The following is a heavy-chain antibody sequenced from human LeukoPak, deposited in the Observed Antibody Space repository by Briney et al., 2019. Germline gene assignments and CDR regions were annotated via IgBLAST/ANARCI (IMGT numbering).Heavy chain of an antibody. CDR3: ARDAYRDIVVVPADYYYYGMDV. V-gene: IGHV1-69*04. CDR1: GYTFTSYG. CDR2: IIPILGIA. J-gene: IGHJ6*02. D-gene: IGHD2-2*01. Sequence: VASVKVSCKASGYTFTSYGISWVRQAPGQGLEWMGRIIPILGIANYAQKFQGRVTITADKSTSTAYMELSSLRSEDTAVYYCARDAYRDIVVVPADYYYYGMDVWGQGTTVTVSS.